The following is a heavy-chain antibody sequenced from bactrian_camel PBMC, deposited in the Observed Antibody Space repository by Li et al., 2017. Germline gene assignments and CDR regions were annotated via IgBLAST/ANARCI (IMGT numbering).Heavy chain of an antibody. CDR2: ILHDGRS. J-gene: IGHJ6*01. CDR3: AALRRVPTFTRSDLSELPLGY. CDR1: GYWSNSNC. Sequence: HVQLVESGGGSVQAGGSLRLSCVASGYWSNSNCMAWFRQAPGREREGIAAILHDGRSTYADSVKGRFAVSKDNAKITLYLQMNSLKPEDTAMYYCAALRRVPTFTRSDLSELPLGYKGQGTQVTVS. V-gene: IGHV3S53*01.